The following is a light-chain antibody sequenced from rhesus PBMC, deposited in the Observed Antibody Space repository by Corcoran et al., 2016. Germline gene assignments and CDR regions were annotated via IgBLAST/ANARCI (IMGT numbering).Light chain of an antibody. Sequence: DIQMTQSPSALSASVGDRVTISCRASQNIYSNLAWYQQKPVKAPKLLIYAASSLQTGIPSRFSGSGSGKDCTLTISSLQPEDSAAYYCQHYYDNPFTFGPGTKLDIK. CDR1: QNIYSN. CDR3: QHYYDNPFT. J-gene: IGKJ3*01. V-gene: IGKV1S12*01. CDR2: AAS.